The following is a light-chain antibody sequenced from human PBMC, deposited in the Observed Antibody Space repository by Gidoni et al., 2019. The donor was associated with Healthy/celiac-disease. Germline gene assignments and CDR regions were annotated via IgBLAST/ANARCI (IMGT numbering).Light chain of an antibody. J-gene: IGKJ3*01. CDR1: QSVSSSY. CDR2: GAS. Sequence: EIVLTQSPGTLSLSPGERATLSCRASQSVSSSYLAWYQQKPGQATRLLIYGASSRATGIPDRFSGSGSGTDFTLTISRLEPEDFAVYYCQQYGSSPRTFXPXTKVXIK. CDR3: QQYGSSPRT. V-gene: IGKV3-20*01.